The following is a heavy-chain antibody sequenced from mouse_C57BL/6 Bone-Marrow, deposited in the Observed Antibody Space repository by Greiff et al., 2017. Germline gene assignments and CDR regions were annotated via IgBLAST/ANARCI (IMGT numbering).Heavy chain of an antibody. CDR3: ARRGPDFDY. Sequence: VQLQQPGPELVMPGPSVKMSCNASGFTFTSYWMHWVKQRPGQGLEWIGEIDPSDSYTNYNQKFKGKSTLTVDKSSSTAYMQLSSLTSGDSAVYYCARRGPDFDYWGQGTTLTVSS. CDR2: IDPSDSYT. CDR1: GFTFTSYW. V-gene: IGHV1-69*01. D-gene: IGHD3-3*01. J-gene: IGHJ2*01.